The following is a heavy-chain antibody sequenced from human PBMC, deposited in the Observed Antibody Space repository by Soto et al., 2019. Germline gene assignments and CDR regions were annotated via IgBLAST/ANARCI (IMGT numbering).Heavy chain of an antibody. D-gene: IGHD3-3*01. CDR2: ISSSSSYT. V-gene: IGHV3-11*06. J-gene: IGHJ6*02. CDR3: ARDEVRFLEWLPAYYYYGMDV. CDR1: GFTFSDYY. Sequence: QVQLVESGGGLVKPGGSLRLSCAASGFTFSDYYMSWIRQAPGKGLEWVSYISSSSSYTNNADAVKGRITISRDNAKNSLNLQKNSLRAEDTAVYYCARDEVRFLEWLPAYYYYGMDVWGQGTTVTVSS.